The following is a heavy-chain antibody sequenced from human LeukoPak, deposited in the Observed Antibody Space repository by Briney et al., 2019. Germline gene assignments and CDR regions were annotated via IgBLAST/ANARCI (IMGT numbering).Heavy chain of an antibody. CDR1: GFTFSSYE. Sequence: GGSLRLSCAASGFTFSSYEMNWVRQAPGKGLEWVSYISSSGSTIYYADSVKGRFTISRDNAKNSLYLQMNSLSAEDTAVYYCARLGASSSGKYYFDYWGQGTLVTVSS. CDR3: ARLGASSSGKYYFDY. J-gene: IGHJ4*02. CDR2: ISSSGSTI. D-gene: IGHD3-22*01. V-gene: IGHV3-48*03.